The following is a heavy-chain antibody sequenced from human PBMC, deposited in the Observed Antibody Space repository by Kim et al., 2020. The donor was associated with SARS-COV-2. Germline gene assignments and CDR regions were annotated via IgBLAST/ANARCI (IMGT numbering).Heavy chain of an antibody. D-gene: IGHD3-10*01. CDR2: IWSDGSNI. CDR3: ASDLGFGLTDDLDI. J-gene: IGHJ3*02. CDR1: GFTFSRYG. V-gene: IGHV3-33*01. Sequence: GGSLRLSCAASGFTFSRYGMHWVRQAPGKGLEWVAIIWSDGSNINYVDSVKGRFTISRDNSKNTLYLQMNSLRAEDTAVYYCASDLGFGLTDDLDIWGQGTMVTVSS.